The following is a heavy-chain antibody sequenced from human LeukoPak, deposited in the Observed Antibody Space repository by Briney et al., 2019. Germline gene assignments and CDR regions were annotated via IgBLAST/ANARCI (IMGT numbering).Heavy chain of an antibody. V-gene: IGHV4-39*01. Sequence: SETLSLTCTVSGGSISSSSYYWGWIRQPPGKGLEWIGSIYYSGTAYYNPSLKSRVTISVDKSKNQFSVKLTSVTAADTAVYYCARQSGFLPTFDYWGQGTLVTVSS. CDR1: GGSISSSSYY. CDR3: ARQSGFLPTFDY. J-gene: IGHJ4*02. CDR2: IYYSGTA.